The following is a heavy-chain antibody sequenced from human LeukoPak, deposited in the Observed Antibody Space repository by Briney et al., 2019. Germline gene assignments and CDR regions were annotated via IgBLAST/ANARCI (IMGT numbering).Heavy chain of an antibody. CDR2: IYPSDSES. CDR3: VRQVYGGRALYWYYDL. J-gene: IGHJ2*01. Sequence: GESLKISCKGPRHNFMNYWIAWVRQAPGKGLEWMGIIYPSDSESRYSPSFQGQVTFTADTSTETAYLQWSSLKASDTGTYFCVRQVYGGRALYWYYDLWGRGTLVTVSS. CDR1: RHNFMNYW. D-gene: IGHD4-23*01. V-gene: IGHV5-51*01.